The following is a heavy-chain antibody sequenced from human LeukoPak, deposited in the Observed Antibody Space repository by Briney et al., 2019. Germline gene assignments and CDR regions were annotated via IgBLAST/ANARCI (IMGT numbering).Heavy chain of an antibody. CDR1: GFTFSTFW. CDR2: INPDGGTT. V-gene: IGHV3-74*01. Sequence: GGSLRLSCAASGFTFSTFWMHWVRQAPGKGLLWVSVINPDGGTTRYADSVKGRFTISRDKSKNTLYLLMNSLRAEDTAVYYCARGVTTERYNWIDPWGQGTLVTVSS. CDR3: ARGVTTERYNWIDP. D-gene: IGHD4-11*01. J-gene: IGHJ5*02.